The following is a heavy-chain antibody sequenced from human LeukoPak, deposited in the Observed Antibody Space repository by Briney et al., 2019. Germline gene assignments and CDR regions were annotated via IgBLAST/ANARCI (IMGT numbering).Heavy chain of an antibody. Sequence: GGSLRLSCAASGFTFSSYEMNWVRQAPGKGLEWVSYISSSGSTIYYADSVKGRFTISRDNAKNSLYLQLNSLRAEDTAVYYCARDLGYSSGPNYWGQGTRVTVSS. V-gene: IGHV3-48*03. D-gene: IGHD6-19*01. CDR2: ISSSGSTI. J-gene: IGHJ4*02. CDR3: ARDLGYSSGPNY. CDR1: GFTFSSYE.